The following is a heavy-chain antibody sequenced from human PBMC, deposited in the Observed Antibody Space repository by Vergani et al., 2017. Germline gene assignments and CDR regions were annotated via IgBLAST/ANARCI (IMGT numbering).Heavy chain of an antibody. CDR3: ARDPLIITMVRGVIEGWFDP. D-gene: IGHD3-10*01. CDR2: MNPNSGNT. V-gene: IGHV1-8*01. J-gene: IGHJ5*02. Sequence: QVQLVQSGAEVKKPGASVKVSCKASGYTFTSYDINWVRQATGQGLEWMGWMNPNSGNTGYAQKFQGRVTMTRNTSISTAYMELRSLRSDDTAVYYCARDPLIITMVRGVIEGWFDPWGQGTLVTVSS. CDR1: GYTFTSYD.